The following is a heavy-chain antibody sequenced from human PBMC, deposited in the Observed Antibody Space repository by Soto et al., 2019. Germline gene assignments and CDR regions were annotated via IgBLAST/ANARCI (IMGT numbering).Heavy chain of an antibody. CDR2: INPATGAA. J-gene: IGHJ3*02. CDR1: GYPVTAYY. D-gene: IGHD3-3*01. Sequence: QLHLVQSGAVVKKPGASVTVSCSASGYPVTAYYMHWVRQAPGRGLEWMGGINPATGAAKYTQTVQGTVTMARDTSTRTVFMELSGLTSEDTAVFYCARGGGVGVAGSAAFDMWGQGTLVTVSS. CDR3: ARGGGVGVAGSAAFDM. V-gene: IGHV1-2*02.